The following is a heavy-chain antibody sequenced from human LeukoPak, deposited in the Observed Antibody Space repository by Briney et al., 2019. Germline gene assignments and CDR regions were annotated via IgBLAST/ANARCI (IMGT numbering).Heavy chain of an antibody. V-gene: IGHV4-59*01. CDR3: ARFLVERLYYDPKYYFDY. D-gene: IGHD3-22*01. CDR1: GGSISSYY. J-gene: IGHJ4*02. CDR2: IYYSGST. Sequence: PSETLSLTCTVSGGSISSYYWSWIRQPPGKGLEWIGYIYYSGSTNYNPSLKSRVTISVDTSKNQFSLKLSSVTAADTAVYYCARFLVERLYYDPKYYFDYWGQGTLVTVSS.